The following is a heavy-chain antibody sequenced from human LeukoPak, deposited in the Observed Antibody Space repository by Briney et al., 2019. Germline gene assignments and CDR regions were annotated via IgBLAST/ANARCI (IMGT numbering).Heavy chain of an antibody. CDR3: VKRSGLYFDY. J-gene: IGHJ4*02. D-gene: IGHD1-26*01. CDR2: ISSNGGNT. V-gene: IGHV3-64D*09. Sequence: GGSLRLSCSASGFTFSSYAIHWVRQAPGKGLQYVSGISSNGGNTYNADSVKGRFTISRDNSKNTVDLQMSSLRAEDTAVYYCVKRSGLYFDYWGRGTLVTVSS. CDR1: GFTFSSYA.